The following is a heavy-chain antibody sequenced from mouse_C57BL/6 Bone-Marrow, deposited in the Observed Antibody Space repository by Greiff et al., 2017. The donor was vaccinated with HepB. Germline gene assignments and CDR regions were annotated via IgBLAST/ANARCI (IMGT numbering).Heavy chain of an antibody. D-gene: IGHD1-1*01. V-gene: IGHV1-64*01. Sequence: QVQLQQPGAELVKPGASVKLSCKASGYTFTSYWMHWVKQRPGQGLEWIGMIHPNSGSTNYNEKFKSKATLTVDKSSSTAYMQLSSLTYEDSAVYYGGGGSSYGYYAMDYWGQGTSVTVSS. CDR3: GGGSSYGYYAMDY. J-gene: IGHJ4*01. CDR2: IHPNSGST. CDR1: GYTFTSYW.